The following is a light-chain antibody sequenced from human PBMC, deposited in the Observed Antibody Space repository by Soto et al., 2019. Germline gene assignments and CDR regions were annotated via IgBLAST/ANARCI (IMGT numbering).Light chain of an antibody. Sequence: QSALTQPASVSGSPVHSITISCTGTSSDVGAYNYVSWYQQHPGKVPKLMIYDVTNRPSGVSNRFSGSKSGNTASLAITGLQAEDEADYYCSSYTRTSTYVFGAGTKVTVL. J-gene: IGLJ1*01. CDR3: SSYTRTSTYV. V-gene: IGLV2-14*01. CDR1: SSDVGAYNY. CDR2: DVT.